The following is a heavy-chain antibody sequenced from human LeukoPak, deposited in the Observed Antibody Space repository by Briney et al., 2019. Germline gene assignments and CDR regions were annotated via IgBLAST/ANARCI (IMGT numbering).Heavy chain of an antibody. CDR2: ISGSGGST. J-gene: IGHJ5*02. V-gene: IGHV3-23*01. CDR1: GFTFSSYA. Sequence: GGSLRLSCAAPGFTFSSYAMSWVRQAPGKGLEWVSAISGSGGSTYYADSVKGRFTISRDNSKNTLYLQMNSLRAEDTAVYYCASHDYISAWFDPWGQGTLVTVSS. CDR3: ASHDYISAWFDP. D-gene: IGHD4-11*01.